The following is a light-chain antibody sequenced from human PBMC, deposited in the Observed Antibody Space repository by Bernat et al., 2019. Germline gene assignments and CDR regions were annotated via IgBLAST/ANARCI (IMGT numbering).Light chain of an antibody. CDR3: QQLNSYPHT. CDR1: QGISSY. Sequence: DIQLTQSPSFLSASVGDRVTITCRASQGISSYLAWYQQKPGKAPKPLIYAASTLQSGVPSRFSGSGSGTEFTLTISSLQPEDFATYYSQQLNSYPHTFGQGTKLEIK. V-gene: IGKV1-9*01. J-gene: IGKJ2*01. CDR2: AAS.